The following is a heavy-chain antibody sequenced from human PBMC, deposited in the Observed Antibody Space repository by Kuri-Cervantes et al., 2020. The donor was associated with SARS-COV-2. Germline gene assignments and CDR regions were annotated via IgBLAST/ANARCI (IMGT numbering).Heavy chain of an antibody. Sequence: GGSLRLSCAASGFTFSSYGMHWVRQAPGKGLEWVAVISYDGSNKYYADSVKGRFTISRDNSKNTLYLQMNSLRAEDTAVYYCAKVFTIFGVITNYYYHYGMDVWGQGTTVTVSS. D-gene: IGHD3-3*01. CDR3: AKVFTIFGVITNYYYHYGMDV. J-gene: IGHJ6*02. CDR2: ISYDGSNK. CDR1: GFTFSSYG. V-gene: IGHV3-30*18.